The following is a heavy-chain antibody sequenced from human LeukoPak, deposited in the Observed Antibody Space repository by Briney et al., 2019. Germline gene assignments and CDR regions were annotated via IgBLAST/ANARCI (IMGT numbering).Heavy chain of an antibody. V-gene: IGHV3-7*01. Sequence: GGSLRLSCAASGLTFSRYWMSWVRQAPGKGLEWVANIKEDGSEKNYVDSVKGRFTISRDNAKNSLYLQMNSLRAEDTAVYYCASTQSFDYWGQGTLVTVSS. CDR1: GLTFSRYW. CDR2: IKEDGSEK. CDR3: ASTQSFDY. J-gene: IGHJ4*02.